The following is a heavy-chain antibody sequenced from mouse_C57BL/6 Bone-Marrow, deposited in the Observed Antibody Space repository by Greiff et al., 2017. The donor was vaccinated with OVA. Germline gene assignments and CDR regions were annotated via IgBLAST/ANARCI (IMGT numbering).Heavy chain of an antibody. CDR2: INPSSGYT. Sequence: VQLQESGAELARPGASVKMSCKASGYTFTSYTMHWVKQRPGQGLEWIGYINPSSGYTKYNQKFKDKATLTADKSSSTVYMQLSSLTSEDSAVYYCARSRSNYEFAYWGQGTLVTVSA. CDR3: ARSRSNYEFAY. J-gene: IGHJ3*01. V-gene: IGHV1-4*01. CDR1: GYTFTSYT. D-gene: IGHD2-5*01.